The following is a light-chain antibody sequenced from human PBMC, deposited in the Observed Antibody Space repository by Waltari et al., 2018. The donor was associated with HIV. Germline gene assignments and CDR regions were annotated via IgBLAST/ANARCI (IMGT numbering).Light chain of an antibody. J-gene: IGLJ2*01. CDR3: SSYAGSNKLV. Sequence: QSALTQPPSASGSPGQSVTISCTGTSSDVGGYNYVSWYQQHPGNAPKLIIYEVTERPSGVPDRFSGSKSSNTASLTVSGLQAEDEADYYCSSYAGSNKLVFGGGTKLTVV. CDR2: EVT. V-gene: IGLV2-8*01. CDR1: SSDVGGYNY.